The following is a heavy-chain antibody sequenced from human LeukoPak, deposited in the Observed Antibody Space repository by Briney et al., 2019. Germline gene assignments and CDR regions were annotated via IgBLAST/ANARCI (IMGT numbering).Heavy chain of an antibody. CDR3: ARGLDYGDYRH. D-gene: IGHD4-17*01. J-gene: IGHJ1*01. CDR1: GGSISSSSYY. V-gene: IGHV4-39*07. Sequence: SETLSLTCTVSGGSISSSSYYWSWIRQPPGKGLEWIGSIYYSGSTYYNPSLKSRVTISVDTSKNQFSLKLSSVTAADTAVYYCARGLDYGDYRHWGQGTLVTVSS. CDR2: IYYSGST.